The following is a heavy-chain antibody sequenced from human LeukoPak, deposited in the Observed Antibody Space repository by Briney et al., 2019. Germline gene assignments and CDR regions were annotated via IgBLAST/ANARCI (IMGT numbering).Heavy chain of an antibody. J-gene: IGHJ4*02. CDR2: ISGSSSYT. D-gene: IGHD2-15*01. V-gene: IGHV3-11*05. Sequence: GGSLRLSWAASGFTFSDNYMSWIRQAPGKGLEWLSYISGSSSYTNYADSVKVRFTISRDNSKNTLYLQMSSLRVDDTAVYYCGRDGGNRWFDFWGQGTLVTVSS. CDR3: GRDGGNRWFDF. CDR1: GFTFSDNY.